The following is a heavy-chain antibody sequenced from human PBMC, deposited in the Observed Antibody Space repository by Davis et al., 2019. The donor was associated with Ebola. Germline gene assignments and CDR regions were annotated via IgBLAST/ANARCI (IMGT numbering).Heavy chain of an antibody. CDR3: ARPSYYYDSSGYSDAFDI. CDR1: GYTFTSYD. D-gene: IGHD3-22*01. Sequence: ASVKVSCKASGYTFTSYDINWVRQATGQGLEWMGWMNPNSGNTGYAQKFQGRVTMTRNTSISTAYMELSSLRSDDTAVYYWARPSYYYDSSGYSDAFDIWGQGTMVTVSS. V-gene: IGHV1-8*01. J-gene: IGHJ3*02. CDR2: MNPNSGNT.